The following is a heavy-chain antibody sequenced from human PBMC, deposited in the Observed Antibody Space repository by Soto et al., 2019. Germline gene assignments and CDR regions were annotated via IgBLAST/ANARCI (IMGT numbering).Heavy chain of an antibody. J-gene: IGHJ4*02. Sequence: EVQVLESGGGLVQPGGSLRLSCAASGFTFTNYAMNWVRQAPGKGLEWVSLLSGSGDTTYYADSVKGRFTISRDSSKSTLFLQMNSLRAEDTDIYYCAKGHCYDGSGYVDYWGQGNLVTVSS. CDR3: AKGHCYDGSGYVDY. CDR1: GFTFTNYA. V-gene: IGHV3-23*01. CDR2: LSGSGDTT. D-gene: IGHD3-22*01.